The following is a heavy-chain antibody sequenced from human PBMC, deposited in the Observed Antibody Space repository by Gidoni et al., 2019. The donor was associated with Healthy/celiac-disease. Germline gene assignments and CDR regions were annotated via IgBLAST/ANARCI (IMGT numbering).Heavy chain of an antibody. CDR1: GGTISRYA. V-gene: IGHV1-69*01. J-gene: IGHJ3*02. D-gene: IGHD4-17*01. CDR2: IIHIFGTA. Sequence: QVQLGQSGAAVKKPESSVTVSFNASGGTISRYASRWVRQDPGQGLELRGGIIHIFGTANYAQKVQGRVTMTADESTSTAYMELSSLRSEDTAVYYCARSPRYGGNRWRDAFDIWGQGTMVTVSS. CDR3: ARSPRYGGNRWRDAFDI.